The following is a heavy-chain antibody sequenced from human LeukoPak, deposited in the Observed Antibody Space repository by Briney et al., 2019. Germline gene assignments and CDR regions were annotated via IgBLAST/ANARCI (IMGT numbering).Heavy chain of an antibody. CDR2: IIDSGTST. CDR3: AKDSGGHYYDSS. D-gene: IGHD3-22*01. J-gene: IGHJ4*02. Sequence: GGSLRLSCAASGFTFSTYGMSWVRQAPGKGLEWGSGIIDSGTSTYYADSVKGRFTISRDNSKNTLYLQMNGLRAEDTAVYYCAKDSGGHYYDSSGGQGTLVTVSS. V-gene: IGHV3-23*01. CDR1: GFTFSTYG.